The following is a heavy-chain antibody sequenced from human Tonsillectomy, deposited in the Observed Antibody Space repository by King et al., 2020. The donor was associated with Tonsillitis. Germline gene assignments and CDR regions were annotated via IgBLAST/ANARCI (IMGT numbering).Heavy chain of an antibody. CDR3: AILPWFGELRDY. J-gene: IGHJ4*02. V-gene: IGHV3-74*01. D-gene: IGHD3-10*01. CDR2: INSDGSNT. CDR1: GFTFSSYW. Sequence: VQLVESGGGLVQPGGSLRLSCAASGFTFSSYWMHWVRQIPGKGLVWVSRINSDGSNTNYADSVKGRFTISRDNAKNTLYLQMNSLRAEDTAVYYCAILPWFGELRDYWGQGTLVTVSS.